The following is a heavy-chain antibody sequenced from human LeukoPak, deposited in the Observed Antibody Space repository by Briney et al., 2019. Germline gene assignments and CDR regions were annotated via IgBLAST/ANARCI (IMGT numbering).Heavy chain of an antibody. V-gene: IGHV3-21*01. D-gene: IGHD5-12*01. J-gene: IGHJ5*02. CDR1: GFTFSSYS. CDR3: ARERSGYDSARWFDP. CDR2: ISSSSSYI. Sequence: GGSLRLSCAASGFTFSSYSMNWLRQAPGKGLEWVSSISSSSSYIYYADSVKGRFTISRDNAKNSLYLQMNSLRAEDTAVYYCARERSGYDSARWFDPWGQGTLVTVSS.